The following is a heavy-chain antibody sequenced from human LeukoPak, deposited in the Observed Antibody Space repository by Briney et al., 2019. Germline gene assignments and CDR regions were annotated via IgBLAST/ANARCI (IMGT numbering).Heavy chain of an antibody. Sequence: GRSLRLSCGASGFTFSTYGMHWVRQAPGKGLEWVAVISHDGSDKHYADSVKGRFSISRDNSKNTLYLQTNSLRGEDTAVYYCAKDVSGGWSLDYWGQGTLVTVSS. CDR1: GFTFSTYG. CDR2: ISHDGSDK. V-gene: IGHV3-30*18. D-gene: IGHD6-19*01. CDR3: AKDVSGGWSLDY. J-gene: IGHJ4*02.